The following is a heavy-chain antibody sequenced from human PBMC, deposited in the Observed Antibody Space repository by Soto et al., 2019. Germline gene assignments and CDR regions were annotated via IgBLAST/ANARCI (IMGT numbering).Heavy chain of an antibody. CDR3: ARGWGGYFDL. J-gene: IGHJ2*01. V-gene: IGHV4-59*01. CDR1: GGSISSYY. CDR2: IYYSGST. Sequence: QVQLQESGPGLVKPSETLSLTCTVSGGSISSYYWSWIRQPPGKGLEWIGYIYYSGSTNYNPSLKSRVTISVDTSKNQFSLKLSSVTAAETAVYYCARGWGGYFDLWGRGTLVTVSS. D-gene: IGHD1-26*01.